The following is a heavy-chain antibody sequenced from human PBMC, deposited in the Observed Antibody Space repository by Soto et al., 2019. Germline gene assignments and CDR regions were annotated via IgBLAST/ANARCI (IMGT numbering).Heavy chain of an antibody. D-gene: IGHD7-27*01. J-gene: IGHJ6*02. CDR3: SRDPDPGDRGVYYYYCMDV. CDR2: ISAYNGIT. CDR1: GYTFTSYG. Sequence: QVQLVQSGAEVKKPGASVKVSCKASGYTFTSYGISWVRQAPGQGLEWMGWISAYNGITNYVQKLQGRGTMTTDTSTSTAYIELRSLRSDDTAVYYCSRDPDPGDRGVYYYYCMDVWGQGPTVTVSS. V-gene: IGHV1-18*01.